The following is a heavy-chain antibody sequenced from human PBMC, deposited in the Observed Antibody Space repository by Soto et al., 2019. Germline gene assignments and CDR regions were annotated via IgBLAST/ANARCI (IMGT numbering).Heavy chain of an antibody. CDR3: ARGKWDTASRNFDY. D-gene: IGHD5-18*01. CDR1: GYTFTSYD. Sequence: ASVKVSCKASGYTFTSYDINWVRQATGQGLEWMGWMNPNSGNTGYAQKFQGRVTMTRNTSISTAYMELSSLSSVTAADTAVYYCARGKWDTASRNFDYWGQGTLVTVSS. V-gene: IGHV1-8*01. J-gene: IGHJ4*02. CDR2: MNPNSGNT.